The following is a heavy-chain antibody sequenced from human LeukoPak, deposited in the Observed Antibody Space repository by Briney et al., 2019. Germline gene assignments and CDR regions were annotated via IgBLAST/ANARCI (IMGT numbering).Heavy chain of an antibody. CDR3: ARGALKWELPPIRARKSYYFDY. CDR2: IYHSGST. CDR1: GYSISSGYY. Sequence: SETLSLTCNVSGYSISSGYYWGWIRQPPGKGLEWIGTIYHSGSTYYNPSLKSRVTISVDTSKNHFSLKLSSVTAADTAVYYCARGALKWELPPIRARKSYYFDYWGQGTLVTVSS. D-gene: IGHD1-26*01. J-gene: IGHJ4*02. V-gene: IGHV4-38-2*02.